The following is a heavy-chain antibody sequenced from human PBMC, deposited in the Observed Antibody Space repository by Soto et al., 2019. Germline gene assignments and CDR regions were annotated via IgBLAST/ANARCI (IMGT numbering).Heavy chain of an antibody. J-gene: IGHJ4*02. CDR1: GFTFSSYG. Sequence: XGSLGLSCAASGFTFSSYGMHGVRQAAGKGLEWAAVISYDGSNKYYADSVKGRFTISRDNSKNTLFLQMNSPRPEDTAVYYCAKDKGVFNWATSYFDYWGQGALVTVSS. V-gene: IGHV3-30*18. CDR3: AKDKGVFNWATSYFDY. D-gene: IGHD1-1*01. CDR2: ISYDGSNK.